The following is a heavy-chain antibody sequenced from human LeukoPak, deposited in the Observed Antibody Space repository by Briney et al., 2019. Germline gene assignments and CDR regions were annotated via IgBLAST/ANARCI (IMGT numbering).Heavy chain of an antibody. CDR3: ATYIGAIGY. CDR2: VSGSGDST. V-gene: IGHV3-23*01. D-gene: IGHD1-26*01. CDR1: GFTFNNYV. J-gene: IGHJ4*02. Sequence: PGGSLRLSCAASGFTFNNYVMSWVRRAPGEGLEWVSFVSGSGDSTYYADSGKGRVTMSRDNTKNTLYPQMNSLRVDDTAVYYCATYIGAIGYWGQGTLVTVSS.